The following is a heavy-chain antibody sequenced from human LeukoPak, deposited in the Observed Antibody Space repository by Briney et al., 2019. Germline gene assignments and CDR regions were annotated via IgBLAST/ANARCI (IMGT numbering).Heavy chain of an antibody. CDR2: ISYDGSNK. J-gene: IGHJ4*02. Sequence: GGSLRLSCAASGFTFSSYGMHWVRQAPGKGLEWVAVISYDGSNKYYADSVKGRFTISRDNSKNTLHLQMNSLRAEDTAVYYCATSTAALNWGQGTLVTVSS. D-gene: IGHD2-2*01. CDR1: GFTFSSYG. V-gene: IGHV3-30*03. CDR3: ATSTAALN.